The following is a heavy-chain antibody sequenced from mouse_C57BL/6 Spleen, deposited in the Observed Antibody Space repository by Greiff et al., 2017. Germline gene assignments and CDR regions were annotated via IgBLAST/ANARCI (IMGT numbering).Heavy chain of an antibody. V-gene: IGHV1-22*01. D-gene: IGHD1-1*02. Sequence: VQLQQSGPELVKPGASVKMSCKASGYTFTDYNMHWVKQSHGKSLEWIGYINPNNGGTSYNQKFKGKATLTVNKSSSTAYMELRSLTSEDSAVYYCAREGAIWGSFDDWGQGTTLTVSS. J-gene: IGHJ2*01. CDR1: GYTFTDYN. CDR2: INPNNGGT. CDR3: AREGAIWGSFDD.